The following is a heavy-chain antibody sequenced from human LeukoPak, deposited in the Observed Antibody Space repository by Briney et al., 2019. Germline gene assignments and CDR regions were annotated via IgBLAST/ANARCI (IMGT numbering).Heavy chain of an antibody. Sequence: GGSLRLSCAASGFTFSTYNMNWVRRAPGKGLEWVSYISSSSSTIYYADSVKGRFTISRDNAKNSLYLQMNSLRDEDTAVYYCARASYYNIMRPDYWGQGTLVTVSS. D-gene: IGHD3-9*01. CDR2: ISSSSSTI. J-gene: IGHJ4*02. CDR1: GFTFSTYN. V-gene: IGHV3-48*02. CDR3: ARASYYNIMRPDY.